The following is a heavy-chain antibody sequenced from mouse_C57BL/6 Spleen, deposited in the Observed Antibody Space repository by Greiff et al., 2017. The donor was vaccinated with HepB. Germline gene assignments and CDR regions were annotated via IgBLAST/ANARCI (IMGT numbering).Heavy chain of an antibody. CDR2: ISSGSSTI. V-gene: IGHV5-17*01. Sequence: DVQLQESGGGLVKPGGSLKLSCAASGFTFSDYGMHWVRQAPEKGLEWVAYISSGSSTIYYADTVKGRFTISRDNAKNTLFLQMTSLRSEDTAMYYCARITGPYYFDYWGQGTTLTVSS. J-gene: IGHJ2*01. D-gene: IGHD4-1*01. CDR1: GFTFSDYG. CDR3: ARITGPYYFDY.